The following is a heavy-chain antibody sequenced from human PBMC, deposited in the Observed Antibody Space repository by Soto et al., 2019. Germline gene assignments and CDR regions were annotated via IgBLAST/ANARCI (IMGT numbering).Heavy chain of an antibody. CDR3: ATDVCSNGLGGMAV. D-gene: IGHD6-19*01. V-gene: IGHV3-33*01. J-gene: IGHJ6*02. Sequence: QVQLVESGGGVVPPGRSLRLSCAASGFTFSSYGMHWVRQAQGKGLEWVAVIWYDGSNKYYADSVKGRFTISRDNSKNTLYLQMNSLTAEETAVYYCATDVCSNGLGGMAVWGQGTTVTVYS. CDR1: GFTFSSYG. CDR2: IWYDGSNK.